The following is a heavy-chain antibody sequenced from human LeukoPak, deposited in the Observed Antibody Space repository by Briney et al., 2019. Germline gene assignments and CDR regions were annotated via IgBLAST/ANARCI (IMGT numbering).Heavy chain of an antibody. CDR1: GGSFSSYY. D-gene: IGHD2-8*01. J-gene: IGHJ4*02. CDR2: IYYSRST. CDR3: ARYSCPNGVCYYFDY. Sequence: SETLSLTCAVYGGSFSSYYWSWIRQPPGKGLEWIGYIYYSRSTNYNPSLKSRVTISVDTPKNQFSLKLSSVTAADTAVYYCARYSCPNGVCYYFDYWGQGTLVTVSS. V-gene: IGHV4-59*01.